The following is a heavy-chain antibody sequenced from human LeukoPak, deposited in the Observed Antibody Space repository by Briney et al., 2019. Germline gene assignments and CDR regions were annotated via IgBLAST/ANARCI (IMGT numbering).Heavy chain of an antibody. CDR3: AKDPRSTSLGLNWFDP. CDR2: ISGSGGST. Sequence: PGGSLRLSCAASGFTFSSYAMSWVRQAPGKGLEWVSAISGSGGSTYYADSVKGRFTISRDNSKNTLYLQMNSLRAEDTAVYYCAKDPRSTSLGLNWFDPWGQGTLVTVSS. J-gene: IGHJ5*02. V-gene: IGHV3-23*01. CDR1: GFTFSSYA. D-gene: IGHD2-2*01.